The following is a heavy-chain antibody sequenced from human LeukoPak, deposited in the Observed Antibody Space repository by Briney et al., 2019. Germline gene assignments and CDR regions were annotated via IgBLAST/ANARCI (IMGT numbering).Heavy chain of an antibody. J-gene: IGHJ3*02. CDR1: GFIVNYYY. CDR3: VPQCGRPI. D-gene: IGHD6-19*01. Sequence: GGSMRLSCAASGFIVNYYYMSWVRQAPGKGLEWVANINEDGSVKDYVDSVKGRFTISRDNAKNSLYLRMNSLRAEDTAVYYCVPQCGRPIWGQGTKLTVSS. V-gene: IGHV3-7*01. CDR2: INEDGSVK.